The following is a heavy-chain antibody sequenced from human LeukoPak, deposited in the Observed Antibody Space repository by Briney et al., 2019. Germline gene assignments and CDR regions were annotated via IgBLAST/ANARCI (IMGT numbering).Heavy chain of an antibody. CDR3: ARDLRITMVRGAYRLFDY. CDR2: IYHSGST. CDR1: GYSISSGYY. V-gene: IGHV4-38-2*02. Sequence: SETLSLTCTVSGYSISSGYYWGWIRQPPGKGLEWIGSIYHSGSTYYNPSLKSRVTISVDTSKNQFSLKLSSVTAADTAVYYCARDLRITMVRGAYRLFDYWGQGTLVTVSS. D-gene: IGHD3-10*01. J-gene: IGHJ4*02.